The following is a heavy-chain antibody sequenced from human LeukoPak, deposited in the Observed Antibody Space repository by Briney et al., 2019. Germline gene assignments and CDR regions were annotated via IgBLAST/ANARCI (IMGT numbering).Heavy chain of an antibody. Sequence: ASVKVSCKASGYTFTSYDINWVRQATGQGLEWMGWMNPNSGNTGYAQKFQGRVTITRNTSISTAYMELSSLRSEDTAVYYCARGGGSSSGLKFVRWWFDPWGQGTLVTVSS. CDR1: GYTFTSYD. D-gene: IGHD6-19*01. CDR3: ARGGGSSSGLKFVRWWFDP. J-gene: IGHJ5*02. V-gene: IGHV1-8*03. CDR2: MNPNSGNT.